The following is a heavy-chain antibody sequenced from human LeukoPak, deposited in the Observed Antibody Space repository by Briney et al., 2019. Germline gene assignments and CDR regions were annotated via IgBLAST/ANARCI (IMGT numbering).Heavy chain of an antibody. CDR1: GGSISSNGFY. V-gene: IGHV4-39*01. Sequence: SETLSLTCTVSGGSISSNGFYWGWIRQPPGKGLEWLGSIFYSGNTKYNPSLQSRVTISVDSSKNQLSLKLSSVSAADTAVYYCARHRDRDYSSYSCGFDYWGHGNLVTVSS. D-gene: IGHD2-2*01. J-gene: IGHJ4*01. CDR2: IFYSGNT. CDR3: ARHRDRDYSSYSCGFDY.